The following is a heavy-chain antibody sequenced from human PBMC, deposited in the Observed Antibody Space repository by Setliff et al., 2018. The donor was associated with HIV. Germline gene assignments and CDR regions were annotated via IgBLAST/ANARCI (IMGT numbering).Heavy chain of an antibody. CDR1: GDSISSYY. V-gene: IGHV4-59*08. CDR2: IYYSGST. Sequence: SETLSLTCTVSGDSISSYYWSWIRQPPGKGLEWIGNIYYSGSTYYNPSLKTRVTISVDGSKNQFSLKLKSVTAADTAVYYCARWHPPYGFWEEDYWGQGTLVTVSS. D-gene: IGHD3-10*01. J-gene: IGHJ4*02. CDR3: ARWHPPYGFWEEDY.